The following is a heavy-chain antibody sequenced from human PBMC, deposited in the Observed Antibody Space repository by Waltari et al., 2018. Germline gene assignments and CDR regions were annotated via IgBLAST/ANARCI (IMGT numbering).Heavy chain of an antibody. CDR2: IYYSGST. J-gene: IGHJ4*02. D-gene: IGHD1-1*01. Sequence: QVQLQESGPGLVKPSETLSLTCTVSGDSISNYYWSWIRQPPGKGLEWIGYIYYSGSTTYNPSLKSRVTMSVDTSKNQFSLKLSSVTAADTAMYYCARRVPTTYYFDYWGQGTLVTVSS. CDR1: GDSISNYY. CDR3: ARRVPTTYYFDY. V-gene: IGHV4-59*01.